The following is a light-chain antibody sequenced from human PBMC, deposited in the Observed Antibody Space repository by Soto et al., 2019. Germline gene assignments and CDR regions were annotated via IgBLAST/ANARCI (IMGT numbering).Light chain of an antibody. CDR1: MRDVGAYNL. CDR2: EVR. V-gene: IGLV2-14*01. CDR3: SSYTPKSSLI. Sequence: QSVLTQPASVSGSPGQSITISCAGTMRDVGAYNLVSWYQQHPGRAPQLIIYEVRNRPSGISFRFSGSKSGNTASLTISGLQAEDEADYYCSSYTPKSSLIFGGGTKLTVL. J-gene: IGLJ2*01.